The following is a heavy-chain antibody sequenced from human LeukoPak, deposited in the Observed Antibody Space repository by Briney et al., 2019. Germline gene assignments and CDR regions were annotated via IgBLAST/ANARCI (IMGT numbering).Heavy chain of an antibody. CDR2: ISYDESSK. V-gene: IGHV3-30-3*01. CDR1: GFTFSTYA. CDR3: ARAQYYDSTTAGGMDV. D-gene: IGHD3-22*01. Sequence: PGRSLRLSCAASGFTFSTYAMYWVRQAPGKGLEWVAVISYDESSKYFADSVKGRFTISRDNSKNTLYLLMNSLRTEDTAVYYCARAQYYDSTTAGGMDVWGQGTTVTVSS. J-gene: IGHJ6*02.